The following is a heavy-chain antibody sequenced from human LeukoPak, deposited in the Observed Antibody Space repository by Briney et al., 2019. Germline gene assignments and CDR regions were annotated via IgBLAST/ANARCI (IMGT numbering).Heavy chain of an antibody. V-gene: IGHV3-7*02. Sequence: GGSLRLSCAASGFTSSSDWMSWGRQAPGKGLEWVANIKQDGSGKYYVDSVEGRFTISRDNAKNSLCLQMNSLRAADTPVYYCGHGTGRRGWNLSEYFQHWGQGTLVTVSS. D-gene: IGHD3-10*01. J-gene: IGHJ1*01. CDR2: IKQDGSGK. CDR1: GFTSSSDW. CDR3: GHGTGRRGWNLSEYFQH.